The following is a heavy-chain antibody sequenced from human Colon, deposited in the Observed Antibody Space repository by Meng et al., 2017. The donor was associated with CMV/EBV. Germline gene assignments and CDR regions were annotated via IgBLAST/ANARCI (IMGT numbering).Heavy chain of an antibody. CDR2: MNPNSGNT. J-gene: IGHJ6*02. V-gene: IGHV1-8*01. CDR1: GYTFTSYD. CDR3: ARVYCGGDCYDYYYYGMDV. Sequence: ASVKVSCKASGYTFTSYDINWVRQATGQGLEWMGWMNPNSGNTGYAQKFQGRVTMTRNTSISTAYMELSSLRSEDTAVYYCARVYCGGDCYDYYYYGMDVWGQGPTVTVSS. D-gene: IGHD2-21*01.